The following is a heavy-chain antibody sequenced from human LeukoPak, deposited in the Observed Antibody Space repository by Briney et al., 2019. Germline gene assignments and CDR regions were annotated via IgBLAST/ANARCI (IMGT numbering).Heavy chain of an antibody. D-gene: IGHD3-10*01. CDR1: GYTFTGYY. CDR3: ARDPVPTGELLTGSLFNWFDP. V-gene: IGHV1-2*02. Sequence: AAVKVSCKASGYTFTGYYMHWVRQAPGQGLEWMGWINPNSGGTKDAQKFQGRVTMTMDTSISTAYMELSRLRSDDTAAYYCARDPVPTGELLTGSLFNWFDPWGQGTLVTVSS. J-gene: IGHJ5*02. CDR2: INPNSGGT.